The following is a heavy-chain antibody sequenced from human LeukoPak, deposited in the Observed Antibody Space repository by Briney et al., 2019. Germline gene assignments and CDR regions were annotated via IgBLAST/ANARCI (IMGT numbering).Heavy chain of an antibody. J-gene: IGHJ4*02. CDR1: GGSFSGYC. CDR3: ARGIVAPYYYGSGSYYRFDY. Sequence: SETLSLTCAVYGGSFSGYCWSWIRQPPGKGLEWIGEINHSGSTNYNPSLKSRVTISVDTSKNQFSLKLSSVTAADTAVYYCARGIVAPYYYGSGSYYRFDYWGQGTLVTVSS. CDR2: INHSGST. V-gene: IGHV4-34*01. D-gene: IGHD3-10*01.